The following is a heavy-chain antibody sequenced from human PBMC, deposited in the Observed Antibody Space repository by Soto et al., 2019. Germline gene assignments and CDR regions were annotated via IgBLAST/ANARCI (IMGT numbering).Heavy chain of an antibody. CDR3: AREPFSLVATIRKYFDY. CDR2: ISSSSSTI. V-gene: IGHV3-48*01. J-gene: IGHJ4*02. CDR1: GFTFSSYS. Sequence: GGSLRLSCAASGFTFSSYSMNWVRQAPGKGLEWVSYISSSSSTIYYADSVKGRFTISRDNAKNSLYLQMNSLRAEDTAVYYCAREPFSLVATIRKYFDYWGQGALVTVS. D-gene: IGHD5-12*01.